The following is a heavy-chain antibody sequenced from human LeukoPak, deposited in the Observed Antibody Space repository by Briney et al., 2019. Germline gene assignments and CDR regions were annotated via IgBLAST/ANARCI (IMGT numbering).Heavy chain of an antibody. CDR2: INPDNGGA. D-gene: IGHD1-1*01. Sequence: ASVNVSCKTSGYTFSTYYIHWVRQAPGQGLEWMGRINPDNGGADYAPKFQGRVTMTRDTSITTVYMELTRLTSDEPAVYYCARDVGLEGHVKDAFDIWGQGTMVTVSS. V-gene: IGHV1-2*06. CDR1: GYTFSTYY. J-gene: IGHJ3*02. CDR3: ARDVGLEGHVKDAFDI.